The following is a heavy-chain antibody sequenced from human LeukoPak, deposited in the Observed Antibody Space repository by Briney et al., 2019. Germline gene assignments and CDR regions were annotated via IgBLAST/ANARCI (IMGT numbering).Heavy chain of an antibody. D-gene: IGHD5-18*01. J-gene: IGHJ4*02. CDR2: ISAYNGNT. Sequence: ASVTVPCKASGYTFTGYYMHWVRQAPGQGLEWMGWISAYNGNTNYAQKLQGRVTMTTDTSTSTAYMELRSLRSDDTAVYYCARGRIQLWTTYEYWGQGTLVTVSS. CDR3: ARGRIQLWTTYEY. CDR1: GYTFTGYY. V-gene: IGHV1-18*04.